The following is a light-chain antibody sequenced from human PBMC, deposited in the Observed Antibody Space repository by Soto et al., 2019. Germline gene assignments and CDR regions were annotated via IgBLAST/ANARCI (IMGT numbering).Light chain of an antibody. Sequence: EIVLTQSPDTLSLSPGERATLSCRPSQSVSSIYLDWFQQKPGQAPRLLIYAASSRATGIPDRFSGGASATEFTLTISRLEREDFAVYYCRHYVNSQWTFGQGTKVEIK. CDR1: QSVSSIY. CDR2: AAS. CDR3: RHYVNSQWT. J-gene: IGKJ1*01. V-gene: IGKV3-20*01.